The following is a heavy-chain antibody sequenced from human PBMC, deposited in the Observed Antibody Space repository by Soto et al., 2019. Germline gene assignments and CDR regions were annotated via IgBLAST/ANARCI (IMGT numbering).Heavy chain of an antibody. CDR2: INHSGST. Sequence: QVQLQQWGAGLLKPSETLSLTCAVYGGSFSGYYWSWIRQPPGKGLEWIGEINHSGSTNYNPSLKRRVTISVDTSKNQFSLKLSSVTAADTAVYYCARGFLLRYSLTGFDYWGQGTLVTVSS. V-gene: IGHV4-34*01. J-gene: IGHJ4*02. CDR1: GGSFSGYY. D-gene: IGHD3-9*01. CDR3: ARGFLLRYSLTGFDY.